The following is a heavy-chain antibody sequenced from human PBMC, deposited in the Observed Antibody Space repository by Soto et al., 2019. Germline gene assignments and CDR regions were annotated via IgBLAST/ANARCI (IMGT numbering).Heavy chain of an antibody. J-gene: IGHJ3*02. D-gene: IGHD3-10*01. Sequence: PEGSLRLSCAASGFTFDDYTMHWVRQAPGKGLEWVSLISWDGGSTYYADSVKGRFTISRDNSKNSLYLQMNSLRTEDTALYYCATGSGSGSGSYYNHDAFDIWGQGTMVTVSS. V-gene: IGHV3-43*01. CDR3: ATGSGSGSGSYYNHDAFDI. CDR2: ISWDGGST. CDR1: GFTFDDYT.